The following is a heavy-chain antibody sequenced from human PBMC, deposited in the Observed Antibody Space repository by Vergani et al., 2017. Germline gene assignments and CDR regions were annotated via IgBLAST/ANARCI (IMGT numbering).Heavy chain of an antibody. V-gene: IGHV4-34*01. CDR3: ARGIWFRSGWYQGGPGYYYYYMDV. Sequence: QVQLQQWGAGLLKPSETLSLTCAVYGGSFSGYYWSWIRQPPGKGLEWIGEINHSGSTNYNPSLKSRVTISVDTSKNQFSLKLSSVTAADTAVYYCARGIWFRSGWYQGGPGYYYYYMDVWGKGTTVTVSS. CDR2: INHSGST. CDR1: GGSFSGYY. J-gene: IGHJ6*03. D-gene: IGHD6-19*01.